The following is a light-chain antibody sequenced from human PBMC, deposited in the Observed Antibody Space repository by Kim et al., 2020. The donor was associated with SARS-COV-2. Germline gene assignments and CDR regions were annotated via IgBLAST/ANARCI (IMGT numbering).Light chain of an antibody. Sequence: ISCTVTSRDKGDYNYISWYQQHPGEDPTLMIFDVSNRPSGVSNRFAGSKSGNTASLTISGLQAEDEADYYCSSYTTTSALYVFGTGTKVTVL. CDR3: SSYTTTSALYV. CDR2: DVS. CDR1: SRDKGDYNY. V-gene: IGLV2-14*04. J-gene: IGLJ1*01.